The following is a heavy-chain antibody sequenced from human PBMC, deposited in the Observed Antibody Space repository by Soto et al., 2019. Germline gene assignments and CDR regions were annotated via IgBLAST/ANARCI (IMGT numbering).Heavy chain of an antibody. CDR1: GFTFSSYG. D-gene: IGHD2-2*01. J-gene: IGHJ6*02. Sequence: QVQLVESGGGVVQPGRSLRLSCAASGFTFSSYGMHWVRQAPGKGLEWVAVIWYDGSNKYYADSVKGRFTISRDNSKNTLYLQMNSLRAEDTAVYYCARTLQIYCSSTSCYHYYYGMDVWGQGTTVTVSS. CDR2: IWYDGSNK. V-gene: IGHV3-33*01. CDR3: ARTLQIYCSSTSCYHYYYGMDV.